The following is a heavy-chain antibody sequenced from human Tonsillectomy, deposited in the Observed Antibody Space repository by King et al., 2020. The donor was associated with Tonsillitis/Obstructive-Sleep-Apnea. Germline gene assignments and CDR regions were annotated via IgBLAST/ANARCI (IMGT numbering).Heavy chain of an antibody. CDR1: GASISSGDW. D-gene: IGHD3-22*01. J-gene: IGHJ4*02. CDR3: ASRGGSSVYYSFDF. V-gene: IGHV4-4*02. CDR2: IYHSGHT. Sequence: QLQESGSGLVKPSGTLSLTCAISGASISSGDWWSWVRQPPGKGLEWLGEIYHSGHTNYNPSLKSRVTISVDKSKNQFSLKLSSVTAAVTAVYYCASRGGSSVYYSFDFWCQGRLVTVSS.